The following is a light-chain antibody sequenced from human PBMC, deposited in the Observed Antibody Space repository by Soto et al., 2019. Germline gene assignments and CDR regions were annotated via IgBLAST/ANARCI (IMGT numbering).Light chain of an antibody. Sequence: QSVLTQSPSASGTPGQGVTISCSGRSSNIGSNSVSWYQHLPGTAPKLVIYYTSRRPSGVPDRFSGSKSGTSASLAIGGLQSEDEADYYCATWDDSLDGYFFGTGTKVTVL. CDR1: SSNIGSNS. CDR3: ATWDDSLDGYF. V-gene: IGLV1-44*01. CDR2: YTS. J-gene: IGLJ1*01.